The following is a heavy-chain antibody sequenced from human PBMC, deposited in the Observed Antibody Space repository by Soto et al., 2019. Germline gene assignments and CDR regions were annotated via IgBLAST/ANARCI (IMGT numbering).Heavy chain of an antibody. D-gene: IGHD6-19*01. CDR3: ARGKLLSVAGTGWFDP. CDR1: GYTFTSYD. Sequence: QVQLVQSEAEVKKPGASVKVSCKASGYTFTSYDINWVRQATGQGLEWMGWMNPNSGNTGYAQKFQGRVTMTRNTSISTAYMELSSLRSEDTAVYYCARGKLLSVAGTGWFDPWGQGTLVTVSS. V-gene: IGHV1-8*01. CDR2: MNPNSGNT. J-gene: IGHJ5*02.